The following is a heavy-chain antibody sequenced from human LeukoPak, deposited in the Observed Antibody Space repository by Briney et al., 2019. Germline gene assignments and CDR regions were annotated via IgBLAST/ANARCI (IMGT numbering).Heavy chain of an antibody. D-gene: IGHD1-7*01. CDR3: AREGNYIVFDY. V-gene: IGHV3-48*03. Sequence: PGGSLRLSCAASGFTFSSYEINWVRQAPGKGPEWVSYISSSGSTIYYADSVKGRFTISRDNAKNSLYLQMNSLRAEDTAVYYCAREGNYIVFDYWGQGTLVTASS. CDR2: ISSSGSTI. J-gene: IGHJ4*02. CDR1: GFTFSSYE.